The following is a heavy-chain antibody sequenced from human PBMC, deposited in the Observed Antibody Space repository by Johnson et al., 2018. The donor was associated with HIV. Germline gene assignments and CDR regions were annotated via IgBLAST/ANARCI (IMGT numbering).Heavy chain of an antibody. CDR2: IRWNSGSL. V-gene: IGHV3-9*01. D-gene: IGHD3-22*01. CDR3: AKDLDLSGYLDAFDI. Sequence: LVESGGGLVQPGRSLRLSCAASGFTFNDYAMHWVRQAPGKGLEWVSGIRWNSGSLGYAAPVKVRFTISRDNAKNSLYLQMNSLRAEDTAVYYCAKDLDLSGYLDAFDIWGQGTMVTVSS. J-gene: IGHJ3*02. CDR1: GFTFNDYA.